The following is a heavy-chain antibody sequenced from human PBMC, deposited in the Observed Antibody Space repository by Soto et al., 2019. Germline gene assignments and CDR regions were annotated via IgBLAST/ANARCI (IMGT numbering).Heavy chain of an antibody. Sequence: GGSLRLSCAASGFTFSSYSMNWVRQAPGKGLEWVSSISSSSSYIYYADSVKGRFTISRDNAKNSLYLQMNSLRAEDTAVYYCARDRSRFGDCSSTSCSHYYYGMDVWGQGTTVTVSS. V-gene: IGHV3-21*01. CDR2: ISSSSSYI. CDR1: GFTFSSYS. CDR3: ARDRSRFGDCSSTSCSHYYYGMDV. J-gene: IGHJ6*02. D-gene: IGHD2-2*01.